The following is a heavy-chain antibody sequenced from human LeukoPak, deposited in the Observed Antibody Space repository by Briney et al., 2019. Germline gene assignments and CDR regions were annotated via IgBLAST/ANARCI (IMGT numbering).Heavy chain of an antibody. J-gene: IGHJ4*02. Sequence: GASVKVSCKASGYTFTGYYMHWVRQAPGQGLEWMGWINPNSGGTNYAQKFQGRVTMTRDTSISTAHMELSRLRSDDTAVYYCASSVSRGLDIVVVVAATPVDYWGQGTLVTVSS. D-gene: IGHD2-15*01. V-gene: IGHV1-2*02. CDR3: ASSVSRGLDIVVVVAATPVDY. CDR2: INPNSGGT. CDR1: GYTFTGYY.